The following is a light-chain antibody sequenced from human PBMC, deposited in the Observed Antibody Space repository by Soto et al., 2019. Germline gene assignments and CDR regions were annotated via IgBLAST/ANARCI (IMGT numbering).Light chain of an antibody. Sequence: EIVLTQSPGTLSLSPGERATLSCRASQTVDSRYLAWYQQKPGQAPRLLIYGVSSRATGIPDRFRGSGSGTDFTLTISGLEPEDYALYFCQQYGSTPPFTFGPGTKLDIK. J-gene: IGKJ3*01. CDR3: QQYGSTPPFT. CDR2: GVS. V-gene: IGKV3-20*01. CDR1: QTVDSRY.